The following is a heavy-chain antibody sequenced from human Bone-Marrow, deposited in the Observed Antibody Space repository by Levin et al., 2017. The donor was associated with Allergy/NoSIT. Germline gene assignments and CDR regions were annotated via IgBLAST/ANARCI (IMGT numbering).Heavy chain of an antibody. CDR1: GGSFSGYY. J-gene: IGHJ4*02. CDR2: INHSGST. V-gene: IGHV4-34*01. CDR3: ARGCSSTSCHMEYYFDY. D-gene: IGHD2-2*02. Sequence: SETLSLTCAVYGGSFSGYYWSWIRQPPGKGLEWIGEINHSGSTNYNPSLKSRVTISVDTSKNQFSLKLSSVTAADTAVYYCARGCSSTSCHMEYYFDYWGQGTLVTVSS.